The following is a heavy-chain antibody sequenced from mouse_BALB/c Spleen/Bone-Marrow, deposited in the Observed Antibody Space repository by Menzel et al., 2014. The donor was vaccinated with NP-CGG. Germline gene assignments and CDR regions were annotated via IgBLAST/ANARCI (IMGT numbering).Heavy chain of an antibody. D-gene: IGHD1-1*01. V-gene: IGHV7-3*02. CDR1: GFTFTDYY. Sequence: DVKLVESGGGLVQPGGSLRLSCANSGFTFTDYYMSWVRQPPGKALEWLGFIRNKANGYTTEYSASVKGRFTISRDNSQSILYLQMNTLRAEDSATYYCARDNCYGIYWYFDVWGAGTTVTVSS. CDR2: IRNKANGYTT. CDR3: ARDNCYGIYWYFDV. J-gene: IGHJ1*01.